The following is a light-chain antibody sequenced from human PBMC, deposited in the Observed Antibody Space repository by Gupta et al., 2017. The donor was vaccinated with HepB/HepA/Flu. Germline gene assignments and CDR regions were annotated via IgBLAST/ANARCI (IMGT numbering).Light chain of an antibody. V-gene: IGLV3-21*04. CDR3: QVWDRYTEHMV. Sequence: SYVSTQPPSVSVAPGTTATLTCGGDNMRRKSVHCYQKKPGQAPVLVVSFNTELRSVIPERFSGSSAGNTATLTISRSEARDEADCCCQVWDRYTEHMVFGGWTKLTVL. J-gene: IGLJ3*02. CDR1: NMRRKS. CDR2: FNT.